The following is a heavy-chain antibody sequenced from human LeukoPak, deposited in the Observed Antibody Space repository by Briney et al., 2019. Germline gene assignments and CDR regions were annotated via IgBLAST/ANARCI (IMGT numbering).Heavy chain of an antibody. CDR2: FDPEDGET. J-gene: IGHJ4*02. CDR3: AGSGSYYGYFDY. Sequence: GASVKVSCKVSRYTLTELPMHWVRQAPGKGLEWMGGFDPEDGETIYAQKFQGRVTMTEDTSTDTAYMELSSLRSEDTAVYYCAGSGSYYGYFDYWGQGTLVTVSS. CDR1: RYTLTELP. V-gene: IGHV1-24*01. D-gene: IGHD1-26*01.